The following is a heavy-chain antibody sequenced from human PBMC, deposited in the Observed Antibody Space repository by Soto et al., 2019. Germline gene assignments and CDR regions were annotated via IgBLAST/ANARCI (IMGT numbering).Heavy chain of an antibody. J-gene: IGHJ3*02. CDR2: ISGSGGST. CDR3: AKDPMTAMAPGADAFDI. D-gene: IGHD5-18*01. V-gene: IGHV3-23*01. CDR1: GFTFSSYA. Sequence: GGSLRLSCAASGFTFSSYAMSWVRQAPGKGLEWVSAISGSGGSTYYADSVKGRFTISRDNSKNTLYLQMNSLRAEDTAVYYCAKDPMTAMAPGADAFDIWGQGTRVTVSS.